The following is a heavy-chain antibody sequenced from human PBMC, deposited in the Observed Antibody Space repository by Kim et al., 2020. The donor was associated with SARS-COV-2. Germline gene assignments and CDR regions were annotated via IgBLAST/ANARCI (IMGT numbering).Heavy chain of an antibody. J-gene: IGHJ5*02. CDR2: TIDSGNI. CDR3: ARLPSRYCSSTSCYGFDP. D-gene: IGHD2-2*01. V-gene: IGHV4-39*01. Sequence: SETLSLTCSVSGGSFSSNLYYWGWIRQPPGKGLEWIGTTIDSGNIYYNPSLKSRVTILLDKSKNQFSLKLTSVTAADTAVYYCARLPSRYCSSTSCYGFDPWGQGTLVTVSS. CDR1: GGSFSSNLYY.